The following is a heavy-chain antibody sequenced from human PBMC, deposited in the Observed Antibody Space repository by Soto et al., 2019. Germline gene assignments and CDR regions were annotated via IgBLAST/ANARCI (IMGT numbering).Heavy chain of an antibody. CDR1: GFTFSSYG. D-gene: IGHD3-22*01. CDR3: ARDYLLYDRGTGFDY. V-gene: IGHV3-33*01. CDR2: IWYDGSNK. Sequence: AGGSLRLSCAASGFTFSSYGMHWVRQAPGKGLEWVAVIWYDGSNKYYADSVKGRFTISRDNSKNTLYLQMNSLRAEDTAVYYCARDYLLYDRGTGFDYWGQGTLVTVSS. J-gene: IGHJ4*02.